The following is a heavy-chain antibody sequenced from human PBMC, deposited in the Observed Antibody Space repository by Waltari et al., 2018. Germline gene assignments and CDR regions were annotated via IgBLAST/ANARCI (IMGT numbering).Heavy chain of an antibody. CDR3: ARGWGIAARRGIYAFDI. Sequence: QVQLQESGPGLVKPSQTLSLTCTVSGGSISSGGYYWSWVRHHPGKGLEWIGYIYYSGSTYYNPSPKGRVTISVDTSKNQFSLKLSSVTAADTAVYYCARGWGIAARRGIYAFDIWGQGTMVTVSS. V-gene: IGHV4-31*03. CDR1: GGSISSGGYY. CDR2: IYYSGST. J-gene: IGHJ3*02. D-gene: IGHD6-6*01.